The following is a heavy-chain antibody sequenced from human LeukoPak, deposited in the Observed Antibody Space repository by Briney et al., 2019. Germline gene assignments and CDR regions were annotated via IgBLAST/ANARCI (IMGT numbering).Heavy chain of an antibody. CDR1: GFTLGSYA. J-gene: IGHJ4*02. D-gene: IGHD2-15*01. Sequence: QPGGSLRLSCAASGFTLGSYAMTWVRQAPGKGLEWVSAISDSGGSTYYADSVKGRFTISRDNSKNTLYLQMNSLRAEDTAVYYCAKGFTPDYWGQGTLVTVSS. V-gene: IGHV3-23*01. CDR3: AKGFTPDY. CDR2: ISDSGGST.